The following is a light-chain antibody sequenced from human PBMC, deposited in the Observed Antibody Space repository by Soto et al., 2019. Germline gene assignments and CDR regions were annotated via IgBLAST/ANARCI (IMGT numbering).Light chain of an antibody. CDR3: QQYNGYSWA. CDR2: KVS. V-gene: IGKV1-5*03. J-gene: IGKJ1*01. CDR1: QDLNDW. Sequence: DIQMTQSPSTLSASVGDTVTITCRASQDLNDWLAWFQQKPGKAPNLLIYKVSNLASGVPSRFSGSGSGTEFTLTISSLQPDDFASYYCQQYNGYSWAFGQGTKVEFK.